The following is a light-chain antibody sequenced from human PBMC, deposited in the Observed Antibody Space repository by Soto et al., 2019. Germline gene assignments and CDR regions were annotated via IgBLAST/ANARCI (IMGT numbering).Light chain of an antibody. CDR2: AAS. Sequence: DIQMTQSPSSLSASLGDRVTITCRASQGIDNHFAWYQQKPGKAPKLLIYAASTLHSGVTSRFTRSGSGTDFTLTISSLQPEDAATYYCQKCKVAPLRVGGGTKVDSK. CDR3: QKCKVAPLR. V-gene: IGKV1-27*01. CDR1: QGIDNH. J-gene: IGKJ4*01.